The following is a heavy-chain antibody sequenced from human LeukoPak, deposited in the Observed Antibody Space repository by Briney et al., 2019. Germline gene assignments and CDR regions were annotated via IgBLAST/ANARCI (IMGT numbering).Heavy chain of an antibody. D-gene: IGHD5-18*01. CDR3: AREGLRGYSYP. J-gene: IGHJ5*02. V-gene: IGHV1-2*02. Sequence: ASVTVSFKASGYTFTVYYMHWVRQAPGQGGEGMGWINPNSGGTNYAQKFQGRVTMTRDTSISTAYMELSRLRSDDTAVYYCAREGLRGYSYPWGQGTLVTISS. CDR2: INPNSGGT. CDR1: GYTFTVYY.